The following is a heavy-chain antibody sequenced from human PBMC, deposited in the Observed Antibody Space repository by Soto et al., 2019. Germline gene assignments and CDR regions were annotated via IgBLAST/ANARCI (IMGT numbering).Heavy chain of an antibody. CDR1: GFIFSTYA. Sequence: QVQLVESGGGVVKPGRALRLSCAASGFIFSTYALHWVRQAPGKGLEWVGVISDDGRIKYYADSVKGRFTLSRDNSMKTLYLEMDSLRAEDTAVYHCARVASSLSGYYKYGMDVWGQGTSVTVSS. CDR2: ISDDGRIK. V-gene: IGHV3-30*04. J-gene: IGHJ6*02. D-gene: IGHD2-2*01. CDR3: ARVASSLSGYYKYGMDV.